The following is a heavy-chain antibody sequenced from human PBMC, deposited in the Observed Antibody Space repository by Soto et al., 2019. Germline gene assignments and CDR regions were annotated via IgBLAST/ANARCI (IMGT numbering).Heavy chain of an antibody. V-gene: IGHV3-30-3*01. CDR2: ISYDGSNK. Sequence: GSLRLSCAASGFTFSSYAMHWVRQAPGKGLEWVAVISYDGSNKYYADSVKGRFTISRDNSKNTLYLQMNSLRAEDTAVYYCARDLGTMIVVVMEYWGQGTLVTVSS. D-gene: IGHD3-22*01. J-gene: IGHJ4*02. CDR1: GFTFSSYA. CDR3: ARDLGTMIVVVMEY.